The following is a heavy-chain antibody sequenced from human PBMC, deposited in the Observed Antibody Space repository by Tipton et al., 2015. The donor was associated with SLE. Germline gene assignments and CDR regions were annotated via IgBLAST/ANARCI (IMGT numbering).Heavy chain of an antibody. J-gene: IGHJ2*01. D-gene: IGHD6-6*01. Sequence: SLRLSCAASGFTFSSYAMSWVRQAPGKGLVWVSRINSDGSSTSYADSVKGRFTISRDNAKNTLYLQMNSLRAEDTAVYYCARVGSSSAYWYFDLWGRGTLVTVSS. CDR1: GFTFSSYA. CDR3: ARVGSSSAYWYFDL. CDR2: INSDGSST. V-gene: IGHV3-74*01.